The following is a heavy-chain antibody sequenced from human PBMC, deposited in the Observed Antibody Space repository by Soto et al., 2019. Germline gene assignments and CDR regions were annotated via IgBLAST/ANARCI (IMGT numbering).Heavy chain of an antibody. D-gene: IGHD6-13*01. CDR2: ISTSGTTI. Sequence: EVQLVESGGGLVQPGGSLRLSCVASEFTFSSYEMNWVRQAPGKGLEWVSHISTSGTTIYYTDSVEGRFTISRDNAKKSLYLQMNSLRAEDTAVYYCVRFGGAAAGPGDYWGQGTLVTVSS. J-gene: IGHJ4*02. CDR1: EFTFSSYE. V-gene: IGHV3-48*03. CDR3: VRFGGAAAGPGDY.